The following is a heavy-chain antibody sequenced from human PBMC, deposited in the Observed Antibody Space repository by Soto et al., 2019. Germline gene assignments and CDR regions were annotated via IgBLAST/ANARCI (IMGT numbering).Heavy chain of an antibody. CDR3: AKDRLNLGELSLCDY. D-gene: IGHD3-16*02. V-gene: IGHV3-23*01. CDR2: ISGSGGST. CDR1: GFTFSSYA. J-gene: IGHJ4*02. Sequence: EVQLLESGGGLVQPGGSLRLSCAASGFTFSSYAMSWVRQAPGKGLEWVSAISGSGGSTYYADSVKGRFTISRDNSKSTLYLQMNSLRAEDTAVYYCAKDRLNLGELSLCDYWGQGTLVTVSS.